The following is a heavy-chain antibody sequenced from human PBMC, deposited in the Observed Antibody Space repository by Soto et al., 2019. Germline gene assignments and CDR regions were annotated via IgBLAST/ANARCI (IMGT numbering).Heavy chain of an antibody. CDR3: AKDWKNYDFWSGYQVGRWFDP. V-gene: IGHV3-23*01. CDR2: ISGSGGST. D-gene: IGHD3-3*01. CDR1: VFTFSSYA. J-gene: IGHJ5*02. Sequence: PGGSLRLSCAASVFTFSSYAMSWFRQAPGKGLEWVSAISGSGGSTYYADSAKGRFTISRDNSKNTLYLQMNSLRAEDTAVYYCAKDWKNYDFWSGYQVGRWFDPWGQGTLVTVSS.